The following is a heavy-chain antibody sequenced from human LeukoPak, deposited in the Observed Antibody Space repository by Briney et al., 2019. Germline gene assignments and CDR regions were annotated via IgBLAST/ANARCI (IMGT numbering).Heavy chain of an antibody. CDR2: IRWDDEG. Sequence: GGSLRLSCSASGFTFSSFWMGWVRQAPGKGLEWVASIRWDDEGHHVDSVTGRFSVSRDNAKNSLYLQMNSLRAEDTAVYFCSRITTNGYFEYWGQGALVTVSS. CDR1: GFTFSSFW. J-gene: IGHJ4*02. CDR3: SRITTNGYFEY. V-gene: IGHV3-7*01. D-gene: IGHD1-1*01.